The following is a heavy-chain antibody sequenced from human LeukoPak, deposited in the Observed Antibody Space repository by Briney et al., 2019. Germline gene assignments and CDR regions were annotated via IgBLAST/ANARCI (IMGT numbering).Heavy chain of an antibody. CDR1: GGSISTYY. D-gene: IGHD2-2*01. V-gene: IGHV4-59*08. J-gene: IGHJ4*02. CDR3: ARGTSALSYFDY. CDR2: MYKSGST. Sequence: PSETLSLTCTVSGGSISTYYWSWSRQPPGKGLEWIGYMYKSGSTNYNPSLKSRVTISVDTSKDQFSLKLSSVTAADTAVYFCARGTSALSYFDYWGQGALVTVSS.